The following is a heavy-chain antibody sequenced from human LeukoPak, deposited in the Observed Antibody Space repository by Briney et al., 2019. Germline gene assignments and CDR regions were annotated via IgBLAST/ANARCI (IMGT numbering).Heavy chain of an antibody. D-gene: IGHD3-3*01. J-gene: IGHJ6*03. CDR2: ISSSGSII. CDR1: GFTFSTYE. CDR3: ARGDRDSLDYYYYMDV. Sequence: GGSLRLSCAASGFTFSTYEMNWVRQAPGKGLEWVSYISSSGSIIYYADSVKGRFTISRDNAKNSLYLQMNSLRAEDTAVYYCARGDRDSLDYYYYMDVWGKGTTVTISS. V-gene: IGHV3-48*03.